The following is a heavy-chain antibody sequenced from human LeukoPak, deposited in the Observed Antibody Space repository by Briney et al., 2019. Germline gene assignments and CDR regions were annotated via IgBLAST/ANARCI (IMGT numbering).Heavy chain of an antibody. J-gene: IGHJ6*02. Sequence: GGSLRLSCAASGFILNDYGMHWVRQAPGKGLEWVADIWFDKNQHFADSVKGRFAISRDNSKNTVYLQINSLRAEDTAVYYCARNRHCVNGVCHSPPGMDVWGQGTTVTVSS. V-gene: IGHV3-33*01. CDR2: IWFDKNQ. CDR3: ARNRHCVNGVCHSPPGMDV. CDR1: GFILNDYG. D-gene: IGHD2-8*01.